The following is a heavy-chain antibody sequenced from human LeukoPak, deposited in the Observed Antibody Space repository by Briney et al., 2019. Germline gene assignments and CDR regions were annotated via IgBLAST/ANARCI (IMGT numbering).Heavy chain of an antibody. J-gene: IGHJ4*02. Sequence: AGGSLRLSCVASGFTVSTNYMSWVRQAPGKGLEWVSVIYNGDDTYYADSVKGRFTISRDNSKNTLYLQMSSLRGEDTAVYYCARVLRYQLPPDYWGQGTLVTVSS. V-gene: IGHV3-53*01. D-gene: IGHD2-2*01. CDR2: IYNGDDT. CDR3: ARVLRYQLPPDY. CDR1: GFTVSTNY.